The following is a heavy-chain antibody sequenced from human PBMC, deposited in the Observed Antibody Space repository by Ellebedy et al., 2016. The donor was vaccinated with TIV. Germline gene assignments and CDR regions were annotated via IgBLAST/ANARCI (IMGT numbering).Heavy chain of an antibody. V-gene: IGHV1-46*01. CDR2: INPSGGST. J-gene: IGHJ4*02. CDR1: GYTFTSYY. D-gene: IGHD2-21*02. Sequence: AASVKVSCKASGYTFTSYYMHWVRQAPGQGLKWMGIINPSGGSTSSAQKFQGRVTMTRDTSTSTAYMELSWLRSDDTAVYYCARDGACGGDCYGDNYWGQGSLVTVSS. CDR3: ARDGACGGDCYGDNY.